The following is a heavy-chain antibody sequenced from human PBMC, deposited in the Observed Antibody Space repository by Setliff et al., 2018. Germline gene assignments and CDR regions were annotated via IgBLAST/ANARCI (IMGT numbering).Heavy chain of an antibody. D-gene: IGHD2-21*01. CDR2: IRPNGGGT. J-gene: IGHJ5*02. Sequence: ASVKVSCKASGGSFRTSSISWVRQAPGQGLEWMGWIRPNGGGTHYAQKFQGRVTMTRDTANSTVYMDLSSLTSDDTAIYYCARGGGSYRAGNSRPTYWFDPWGQGTLVTVSS. CDR3: ARGGGSYRAGNSRPTYWFDP. CDR1: GGSFRTSS. V-gene: IGHV1-2*02.